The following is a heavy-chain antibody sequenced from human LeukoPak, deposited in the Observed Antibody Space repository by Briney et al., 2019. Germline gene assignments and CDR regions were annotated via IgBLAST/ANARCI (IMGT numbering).Heavy chain of an antibody. CDR3: ARRSAAAGLDY. CDR1: GGSISSSNW. J-gene: IGHJ4*02. V-gene: IGHV4-39*01. D-gene: IGHD6-13*01. CDR2: IYYSGST. Sequence: SETLSLTCAVSGGSISSSNWWSWVRQPPGKGLEWIGSIYYSGSTYYNPSLKSRVTISVDTSKNQFSLKLSSVTAADTAVYYCARRSAAAGLDYWGQGTLVTVSS.